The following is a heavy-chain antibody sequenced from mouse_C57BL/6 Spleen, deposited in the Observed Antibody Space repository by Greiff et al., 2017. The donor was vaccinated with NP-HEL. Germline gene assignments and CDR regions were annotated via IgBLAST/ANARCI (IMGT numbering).Heavy chain of an antibody. D-gene: IGHD2-3*01. V-gene: IGHV5-16*01. Sequence: EVMLVESEGGLVQPGSSMKLSCTASGFTFSDYYMAWVRQVPEKGLEWVANINYDGSSTYYLDSLKSRFIISRDNAKNILYLQMSSLKSEDTATYYCARDGDGYYNYAMDYWGQGTSVTVSS. CDR3: ARDGDGYYNYAMDY. CDR1: GFTFSDYY. CDR2: INYDGSST. J-gene: IGHJ4*01.